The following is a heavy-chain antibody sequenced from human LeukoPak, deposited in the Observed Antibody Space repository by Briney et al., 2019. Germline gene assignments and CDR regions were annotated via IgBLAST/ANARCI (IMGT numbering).Heavy chain of an antibody. CDR3: ARVVVITKWYFDP. CDR2: IIPIFGTA. V-gene: IGHV1-69*05. CDR1: GGTFSSYA. J-gene: IGHJ2*01. Sequence: SVKVSCKASGGTFSSYAISWVRQAPGQGLEWMGGIIPIFGTANYAQKFQGRVTITTDESTSTAYMELSSLRSEDTAVYYCARVVVITKWYFDPWGRGTLVTVSS. D-gene: IGHD3-22*01.